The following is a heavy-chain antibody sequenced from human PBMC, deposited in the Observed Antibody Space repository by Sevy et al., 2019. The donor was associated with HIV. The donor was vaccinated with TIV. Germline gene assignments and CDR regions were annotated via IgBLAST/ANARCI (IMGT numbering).Heavy chain of an antibody. V-gene: IGHV3-23*01. Sequence: GGYLRLSCAASGFTFSNYVMTWVRQAPGKGLEWVSTISGGSGDTYYADSVRGRFTSSRDNSKNTLYLQMNSLRAEDTAVYYCAKRGAVGPMFFDYWGQGTPVIVSS. CDR3: AKRGAVGPMFFDY. CDR1: GFTFSNYV. D-gene: IGHD1-26*01. CDR2: ISGGSGDT. J-gene: IGHJ4*02.